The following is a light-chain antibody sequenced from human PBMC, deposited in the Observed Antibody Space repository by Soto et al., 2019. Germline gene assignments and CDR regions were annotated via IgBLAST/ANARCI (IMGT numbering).Light chain of an antibody. CDR3: QHYDHLPPLS. J-gene: IGKJ4*01. V-gene: IGKV1-33*01. CDR1: QDVKNY. CDR2: DAS. Sequence: DIPMTQSPSSLSASVGDRVTITCQASQDVKNYLNWYQQKPGKAPNLLIYDASNLKTGVPSRFSGSGSGTHFTFTISSLQPEDIATYYCQHYDHLPPLSFGAGTKVEIK.